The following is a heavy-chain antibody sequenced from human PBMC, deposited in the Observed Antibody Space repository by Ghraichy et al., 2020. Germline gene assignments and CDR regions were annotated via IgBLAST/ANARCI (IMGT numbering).Heavy chain of an antibody. D-gene: IGHD3-22*01. V-gene: IGHV3-74*03. Sequence: GGSLRLSCVGSGFTFSSSWMHWVRQTPDKGLVWVSRINTDGSNTKYADSVKGRFTISRDNAKNTLFLQMNSLRAEDTAVYYCARVLGDRYYYDNAGYSNWGQGTLVPVSS. CDR3: ARVLGDRYYYDNAGYSN. J-gene: IGHJ4*02. CDR1: GFTFSSSW. CDR2: INTDGSNT.